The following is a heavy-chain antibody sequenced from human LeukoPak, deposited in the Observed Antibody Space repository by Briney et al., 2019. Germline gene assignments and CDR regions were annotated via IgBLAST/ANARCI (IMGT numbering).Heavy chain of an antibody. CDR1: GFTFSSYS. J-gene: IGHJ6*02. CDR2: ISSTGTYI. D-gene: IGHD2-15*01. Sequence: GGSLRLSCAASGFTFSSYSMNWVRQAPGKGLEWVSAISSTGTYIYYADSVKGRFTISRDNSKNTLYLQMNSLRAEDTAVYYCAKGSGIGYCSGGSCYGMDVWGQGTTVTVS. V-gene: IGHV3-21*01. CDR3: AKGSGIGYCSGGSCYGMDV.